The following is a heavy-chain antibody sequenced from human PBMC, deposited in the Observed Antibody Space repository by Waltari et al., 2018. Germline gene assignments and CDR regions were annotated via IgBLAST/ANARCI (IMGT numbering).Heavy chain of an antibody. D-gene: IGHD3-10*01. J-gene: IGHJ4*02. CDR1: GYTFTGYY. CDR2: INPNNVGT. V-gene: IGHV1-2*06. Sequence: QVQLVQSGAEVKKPGASVKVSCKASGYTFTGYYMHWVRQAPGQGLAWMGPINPNNVGTNCAKRSQGRVTRTRATSSSAANMELGRLRSVDTAVYYCARDSSPYYYGSGSYYAWGQGTLVTVSS. CDR3: ARDSSPYYYGSGSYYA.